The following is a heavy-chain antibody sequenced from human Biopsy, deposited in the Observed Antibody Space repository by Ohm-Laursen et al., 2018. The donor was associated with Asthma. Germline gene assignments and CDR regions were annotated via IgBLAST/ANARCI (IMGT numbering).Heavy chain of an antibody. Sequence: SLRLSCAASGFTFSDYDMHWVRQAPGKGLEWVSVIYSDGTSHTADSVRGRFTISRDYSKNTLYLQMHSLRAEDTAVYYCARGDSGNWSHYYFDYWGQGTLVTVPS. J-gene: IGHJ4*02. CDR3: ARGDSGNWSHYYFDY. D-gene: IGHD4-23*01. V-gene: IGHV3-53*01. CDR2: IYSDGTS. CDR1: GFTFSDYD.